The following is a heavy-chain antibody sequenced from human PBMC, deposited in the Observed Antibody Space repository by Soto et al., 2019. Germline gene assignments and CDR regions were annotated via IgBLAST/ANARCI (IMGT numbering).Heavy chain of an antibody. Sequence: QVQLVQSGAEVKKPGASVKVSCKASGYTFTGYYMYWVRQAPGQGLEWMGWINPNSGGTNYAQKFQGWVTMTRDTSISTAYMELSRLRSDDTAVYYCARDGCSSTSCYGDYYYMDVWGKGTTVTVSS. D-gene: IGHD2-2*01. CDR1: GYTFTGYY. V-gene: IGHV1-2*04. CDR2: INPNSGGT. CDR3: ARDGCSSTSCYGDYYYMDV. J-gene: IGHJ6*03.